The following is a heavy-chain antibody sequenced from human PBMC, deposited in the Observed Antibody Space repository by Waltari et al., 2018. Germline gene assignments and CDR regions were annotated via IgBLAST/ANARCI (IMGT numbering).Heavy chain of an antibody. CDR3: AKQFLKSIYDFWSGYLGGDAFDI. CDR2: ISGSGGST. CDR1: GFTFSSCA. Sequence: EVQLLESGGGFVQPGGSLTLSRAASGFTFSSCATIWVRQAPGKGLEWAAAISGSGGSTYYADSVKGRFTNSRDNSKNTLYLQRNSLRAEDTAVYYCAKQFLKSIYDFWSGYLGGDAFDIWGQGTMVTVSS. V-gene: IGHV3-23*01. D-gene: IGHD3-3*01. J-gene: IGHJ3*02.